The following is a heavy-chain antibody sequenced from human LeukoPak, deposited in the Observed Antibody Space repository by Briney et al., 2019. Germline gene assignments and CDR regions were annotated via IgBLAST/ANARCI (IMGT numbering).Heavy chain of an antibody. D-gene: IGHD3-3*01. V-gene: IGHV1-18*01. J-gene: IGHJ5*02. Sequence: ASVKVSCKASGYTLTSSAISWVRQAPGQGLEWMGWISAYNGNTNYAQKLQGRVTMTTDTSTSTAYMELRSLRSDDTAVYYCARGLEWFPSSLTHFDPWGQGTLVTVSS. CDR1: GYTLTSSA. CDR3: ARGLEWFPSSLTHFDP. CDR2: ISAYNGNT.